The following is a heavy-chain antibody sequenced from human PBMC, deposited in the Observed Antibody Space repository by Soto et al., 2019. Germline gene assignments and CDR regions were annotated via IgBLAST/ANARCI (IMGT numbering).Heavy chain of an antibody. CDR2: IRNIANSYTT. V-gene: IGHV3-72*01. D-gene: IGHD1-7*01. CDR3: ARRITGTPPADGGS. J-gene: IGHJ5*02. CDR1: GFTFSDHY. Sequence: EVQLVESGGDLVQPGVSLRLSCAVSGFTFSDHYMDWVRQAPGKWLEWVGRIRNIANSYTTDYAASVKGRFTISRDDSKNSLYLQMNSLKTEDTAMYYCARRITGTPPADGGSWGQGTLVTVSS.